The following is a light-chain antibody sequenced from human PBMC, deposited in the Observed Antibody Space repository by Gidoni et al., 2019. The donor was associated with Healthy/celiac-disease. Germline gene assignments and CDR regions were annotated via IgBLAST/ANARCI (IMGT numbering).Light chain of an antibody. CDR1: QSSSSY. Sequence: DIQMTQSPSSLSASVGDRVTITCRASQSSSSYLNWYQQKPGKDPKLLIYAASSLQSGVPSRFSGSGSGTDFTLTISSLQPEDFATYYCQQSYSTPLTFXGXTKVEIK. CDR2: AAS. V-gene: IGKV1-39*01. CDR3: QQSYSTPLT. J-gene: IGKJ4*01.